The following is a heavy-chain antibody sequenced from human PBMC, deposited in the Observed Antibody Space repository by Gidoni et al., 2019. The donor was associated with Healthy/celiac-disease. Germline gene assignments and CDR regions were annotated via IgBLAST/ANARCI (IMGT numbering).Heavy chain of an antibody. Sequence: QVQLVQSGAEAKKPGSSVKVSCKASGGTFSSYTISWVRQAPGQGLEWMGRIIPILGIANYAQKFQGRVTITADKSTSTAYMELSSLRSEDTAVYYCARDPATVTTGNWFDPWGQGTLVTVSS. CDR3: ARDPATVTTGNWFDP. V-gene: IGHV1-69*08. J-gene: IGHJ5*02. CDR1: GGTFSSYT. D-gene: IGHD4-4*01. CDR2: IIPILGIA.